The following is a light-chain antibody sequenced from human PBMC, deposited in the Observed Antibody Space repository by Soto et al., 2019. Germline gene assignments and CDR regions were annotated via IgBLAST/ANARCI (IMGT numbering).Light chain of an antibody. V-gene: IGLV2-8*01. J-gene: IGLJ2*01. Sequence: QSALTQPPSASGSPGQSVTISCTGTSSDVGGYNYVSWYQQHPGKAPKLMIYEVNKRPSGVPDRFSASKSGNTASLTVSGLQPEDEDDYYCSSYAGSNILFGGGTKLTVL. CDR3: SSYAGSNIL. CDR1: SSDVGGYNY. CDR2: EVN.